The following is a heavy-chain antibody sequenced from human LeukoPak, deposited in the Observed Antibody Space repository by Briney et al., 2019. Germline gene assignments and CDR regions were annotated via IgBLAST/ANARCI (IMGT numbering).Heavy chain of an antibody. D-gene: IGHD2-15*01. Sequence: PGGSLRLSCAASGFTFGSYEMNWVRQAPGKGLEWVSYISSSGSSIYYADSVKGRFTISRDNAKNSLYLQMNSLRAEDTAVYYCARDRIYYGMDVWGQGTTVTVSS. CDR2: ISSSGSSI. J-gene: IGHJ6*02. V-gene: IGHV3-48*03. CDR1: GFTFGSYE. CDR3: ARDRIYYGMDV.